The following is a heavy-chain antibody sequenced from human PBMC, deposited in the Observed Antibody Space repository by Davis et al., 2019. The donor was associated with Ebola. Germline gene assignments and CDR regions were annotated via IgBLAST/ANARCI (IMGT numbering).Heavy chain of an antibody. J-gene: IGHJ4*02. CDR1: GFTFSGPA. D-gene: IGHD4-11*01. V-gene: IGHV3-73*01. CDR2: IRSKANSYAT. CDR3: TTTTTASDY. Sequence: GESLKISCAASGFTFSGPAMHWVRQASGKGLEWVGRIRSKANSYATAYAASVKGRFTISRDDSKNTAYLQMNSLKTEDTAVYYCTTTTTASDYWGQGTLVTVSS.